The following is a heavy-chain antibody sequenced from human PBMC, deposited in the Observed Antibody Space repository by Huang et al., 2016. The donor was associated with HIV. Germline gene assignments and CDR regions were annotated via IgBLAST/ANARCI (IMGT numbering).Heavy chain of an antibody. CDR2: INPKRGDT. CDR1: GSTFTDSN. CDR3: ARDWSFGSSTSPAD. Sequence: QVQLVKSGAGLKNPGASVRVSCPASGSTFTDSNIHWVRQAPGQGPGWMGRINPKRGDTIYAQRFQGRITMTRDTTISTVHMERRRIQSDDTAVYFCARDWSFGSSTSPADWGQGTLVTVSS. D-gene: IGHD6-6*01. J-gene: IGHJ4*02. V-gene: IGHV1-2*02.